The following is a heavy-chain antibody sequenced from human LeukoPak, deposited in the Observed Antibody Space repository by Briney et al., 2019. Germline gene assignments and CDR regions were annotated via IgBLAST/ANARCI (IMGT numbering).Heavy chain of an antibody. Sequence: PSKTLSLTCTVSGGSISSSSYYWGWIRQPPGKGLEWIGSIYYSGSTYYNPSLKSRVTISVDTSKNQFSLKLSSVTAADTAVYYCARGDYDFWSGYPDAFDIWGQGTMVTVSS. CDR1: GGSISSSSYY. D-gene: IGHD3-3*01. J-gene: IGHJ3*02. CDR3: ARGDYDFWSGYPDAFDI. CDR2: IYYSGST. V-gene: IGHV4-39*01.